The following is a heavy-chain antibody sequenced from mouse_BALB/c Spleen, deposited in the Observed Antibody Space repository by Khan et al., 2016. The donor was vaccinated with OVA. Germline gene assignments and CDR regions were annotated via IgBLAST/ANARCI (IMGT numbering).Heavy chain of an antibody. CDR2: ISPGSGNP. CDR1: GYTFTSYW. Sequence: DLVKPGASVKLSCKASGYTFTSYWINWIKQRPGQGLAWVGQISPGSGNPYYKKIFKGKETLTVDTSSTTVNIQLIRLSSEDSAVYVCARTNYYGNGLYALDDWGQGTAVTVST. CDR3: ARTNYYGNGLYALDD. D-gene: IGHD1-1*01. J-gene: IGHJ4*01. V-gene: IGHV1S41*01.